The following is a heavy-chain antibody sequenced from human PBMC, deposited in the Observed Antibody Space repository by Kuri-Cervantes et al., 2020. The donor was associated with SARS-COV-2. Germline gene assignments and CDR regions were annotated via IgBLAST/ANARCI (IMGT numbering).Heavy chain of an antibody. V-gene: IGHV3-23*01. CDR2: ISGSGGST. CDR3: AKSPTTVTTFDNWFDP. Sequence: GGSLRLSCTASGFIFSDYYMTWIRQAPGKGLEWVSAISGSGGSTYYADSVKGRFTISRDNSKNTLYLQMNSLRAEDTAVYYCAKSPTTVTTFDNWFDPWGQGTLVTVSS. CDR1: GFIFSDYY. J-gene: IGHJ5*02. D-gene: IGHD4-11*01.